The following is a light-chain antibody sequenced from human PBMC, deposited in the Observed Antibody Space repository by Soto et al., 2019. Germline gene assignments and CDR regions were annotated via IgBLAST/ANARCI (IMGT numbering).Light chain of an antibody. J-gene: IGKJ1*01. CDR1: QGIGNS. CDR2: AAS. V-gene: IGKV1-17*01. CDR3: LQHYSYSWT. Sequence: DIQMTQSPSSLSASVGDRVTITCRASQGIGNSLGWYQQEPGKAPKRLIYAASSLQSGVPSRFSGSGSGTEFTLTISSLQPEDFATYYCLQHYSYSWTFGQGTKVDIK.